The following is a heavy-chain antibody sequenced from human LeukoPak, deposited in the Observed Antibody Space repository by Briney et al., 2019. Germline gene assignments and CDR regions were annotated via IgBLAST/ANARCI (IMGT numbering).Heavy chain of an antibody. CDR3: ARGFAPGYSSGWYYGGFDP. D-gene: IGHD6-19*01. J-gene: IGHJ5*02. CDR2: IYYSGST. V-gene: IGHV4-59*01. Sequence: SETLSLTCTVSGGSISSYYWSWIRQPPGKGLGWIGYIYYSGSTNYNPSLKSRATISVDTSKNQFSLKLSSVTAADTAVYYCARGFAPGYSSGWYYGGFDPWGQGTLVTVSS. CDR1: GGSISSYY.